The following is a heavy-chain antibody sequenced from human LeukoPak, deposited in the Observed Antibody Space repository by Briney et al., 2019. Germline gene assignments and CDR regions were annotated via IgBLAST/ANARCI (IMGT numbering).Heavy chain of an antibody. J-gene: IGHJ6*03. CDR2: INPNSGGT. V-gene: IGHV1-2*02. D-gene: IGHD3-9*01. CDR1: GYTFTGYY. CDR3: ARDSALRYFDWLSLNYYYYYMDV. Sequence: ASVKVSCNASGYTFTGYYMHWVRQAPGQGLEWMGWINPNSGGTNYAQKFQGRVTMTRDTSISTAYMELSRLRSDDTAVYYCARDSALRYFDWLSLNYYYYYMDVWGKGTTVTVSS.